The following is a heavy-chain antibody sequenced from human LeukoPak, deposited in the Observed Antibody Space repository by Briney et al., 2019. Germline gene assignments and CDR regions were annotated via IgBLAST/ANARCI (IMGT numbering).Heavy chain of an antibody. D-gene: IGHD3-10*01. CDR3: ARDGWFGDYNWFDP. CDR1: GFTFSSYS. CDR2: ISSSSNTI. J-gene: IGHJ5*02. Sequence: GGSLRLSCAASGFTFSSYSMNWVRQAPGTGLDWVSYISSSSNTIYYADSVKGRFTISRDNAKNSLYLQMNSLRAEDTAMYYCARDGWFGDYNWFDPWGQGTLVTVSX. V-gene: IGHV3-48*04.